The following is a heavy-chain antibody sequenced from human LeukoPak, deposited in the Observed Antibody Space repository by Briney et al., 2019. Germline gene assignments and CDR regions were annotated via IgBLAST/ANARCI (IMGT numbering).Heavy chain of an antibody. CDR2: IRSKTYGGTR. D-gene: IGHD5-18*01. V-gene: IGHV3-49*03. CDR1: GFTFGDYA. J-gene: IGHJ4*02. Sequence: PGGSLRLSCTASGFTFGDYAMSWFRQAPGKGLEWVGFIRSKTYGGTREYAASVKGRFTISRDDSKSIAYLQMNSLKTEDTAVHYCTRSASRSRGYSYGDFDYWGQGTLVTVSS. CDR3: TRSASRSRGYSYGDFDY.